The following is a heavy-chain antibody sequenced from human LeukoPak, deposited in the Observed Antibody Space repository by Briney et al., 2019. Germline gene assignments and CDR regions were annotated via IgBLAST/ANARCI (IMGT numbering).Heavy chain of an antibody. J-gene: IGHJ4*02. CDR2: IYPGDSDT. V-gene: IGHV5-51*01. D-gene: IGHD1-26*01. CDR3: ARRWRGELLHHSGANFDY. Sequence: GESLKISCKGSGYSFTSYWIGWVRQMPGKGLEWMGIIYPGDSDTRYSPSFQGQVTISADKSISTAYLQWSSLKASDTATYYCARRWRGELLHHSGANFDYWGQGTLVTVSS. CDR1: GYSFTSYW.